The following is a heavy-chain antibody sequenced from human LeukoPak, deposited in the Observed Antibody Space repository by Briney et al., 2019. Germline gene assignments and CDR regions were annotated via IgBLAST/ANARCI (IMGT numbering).Heavy chain of an antibody. CDR3: AGSPITVSPIYYFDY. CDR1: GYSFTGYY. J-gene: IGHJ4*02. V-gene: IGHV1-2*02. CDR2: INPNSGGT. Sequence: GSVKVSCKGSGYSFTGYYIHWVRQAPGQGLEWMGWINPNSGGTNYAQKFQGRVTMTRDTSISTAYMELSRLRSDDTAVYYCAGSPITVSPIYYFDYWGQGTLVSVSS. D-gene: IGHD3-10*02.